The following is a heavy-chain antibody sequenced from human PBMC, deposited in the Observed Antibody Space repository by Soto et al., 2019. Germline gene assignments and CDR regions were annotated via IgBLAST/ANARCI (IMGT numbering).Heavy chain of an antibody. D-gene: IGHD3-16*01. Sequence: GGSLRLSCAASGFTFSSYSMNWVRQAPGKGLEWVSYISSSSSTIYYADSVKGRFTISRDNAKNSLYLQMNSLRDEDTAVYYCARFGAYDPYYYGMDVWGKGTTVTVSS. CDR2: ISSSSSTI. CDR1: GFTFSSYS. V-gene: IGHV3-48*02. CDR3: ARFGAYDPYYYGMDV. J-gene: IGHJ6*04.